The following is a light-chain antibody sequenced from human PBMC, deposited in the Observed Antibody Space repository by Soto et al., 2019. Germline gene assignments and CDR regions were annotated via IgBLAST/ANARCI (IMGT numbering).Light chain of an antibody. Sequence: QIAQSPPAVSASIGERLTMTCLASQGISSWLDWYQQKTGKATKLMIYAESSLQSGVPSRFSGSGSGKDFTLTISSLQPEDFATYYCQQANSFPLTSGGGTKVDIK. CDR2: AES. CDR1: QGISSW. J-gene: IGKJ4*01. CDR3: QQANSFPLT. V-gene: IGKV1-12*01.